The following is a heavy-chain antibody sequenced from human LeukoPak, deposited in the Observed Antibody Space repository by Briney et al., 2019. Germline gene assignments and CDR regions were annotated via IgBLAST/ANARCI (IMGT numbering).Heavy chain of an antibody. CDR2: INWNGGST. Sequence: PGGSLRLSCAASGFTFDDYGMSWVRQAPGKGPEWVSGINWNGGSTGYADSVKGRFAISRDNAKNSLYLQMNSLRAEDTALYHCARVAAAGSYWYFDPWGRGTLVTVSS. CDR1: GFTFDDYG. D-gene: IGHD6-13*01. J-gene: IGHJ2*01. CDR3: ARVAAAGSYWYFDP. V-gene: IGHV3-20*01.